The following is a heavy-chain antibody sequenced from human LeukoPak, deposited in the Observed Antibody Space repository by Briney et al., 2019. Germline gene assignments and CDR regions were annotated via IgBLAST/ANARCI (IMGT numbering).Heavy chain of an antibody. V-gene: IGHV4-39*01. CDR2: IYHSGST. CDR3: ARHFSPKHIVVVTAIGWYFDL. CDR1: GGSISSSSYY. Sequence: KASETLSLTCTVSGGSISSSSYYWGWIRQPPGKGLEWIGSIYHSGSTYYNPSLKSRVTISVDTSKNQFSLKLSSVTAADTAVYYCARHFSPKHIVVVTAIGWYFDLWGRGTLVTVSS. D-gene: IGHD2-21*02. J-gene: IGHJ2*01.